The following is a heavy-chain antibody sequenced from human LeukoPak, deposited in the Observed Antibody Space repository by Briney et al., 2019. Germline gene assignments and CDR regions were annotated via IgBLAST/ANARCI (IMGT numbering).Heavy chain of an antibody. J-gene: IGHJ4*02. D-gene: IGHD7-27*01. CDR1: GFIFTDYS. V-gene: IGHV3-48*02. Sequence: GSLRLSCAASGFIFTDYSMYLVRHARRKGEGWVSFIARSGNNIYYPEPVKGRFTISRDNAKNSLYLQMNSLRDEDTAVYYCARESYWGSSGKGFDYWGQGTLVTVSS. CDR3: ARESYWGSSGKGFDY. CDR2: IARSGNNI.